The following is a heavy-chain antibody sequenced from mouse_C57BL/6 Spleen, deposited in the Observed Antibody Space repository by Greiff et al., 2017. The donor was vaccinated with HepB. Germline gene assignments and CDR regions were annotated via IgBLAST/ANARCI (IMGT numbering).Heavy chain of an antibody. J-gene: IGHJ1*03. V-gene: IGHV1-81*01. CDR3: ARSFYDYDRDWYFDV. CDR2: IYPRSGNT. D-gene: IGHD2-4*01. Sequence: VQLQQSGAELARPGASVKLSCKASGYTFTSYGISWVKQRTGQGLEWIGEIYPRSGNTYYNEKFKGKATLTADKSSSTAYMELRSLTSEDSAVYFCARSFYDYDRDWYFDVWGTGTTVTVSS. CDR1: GYTFTSYG.